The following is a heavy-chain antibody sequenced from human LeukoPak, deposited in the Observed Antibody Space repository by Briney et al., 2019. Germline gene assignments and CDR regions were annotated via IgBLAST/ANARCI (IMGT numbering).Heavy chain of an antibody. V-gene: IGHV3-7*01. Sequence: GSLRLSCAASGFTFSSYWMSWVRQAPGKGLEWVANIKQDGSEKYYVDSVKGRFTISRDNAKNSLYLQMNSLRAEDTAVYYCARDLAVRREYYFDYWGQGTLITVSS. CDR1: GFTFSSYW. J-gene: IGHJ4*02. CDR3: ARDLAVRREYYFDY. CDR2: IKQDGSEK. D-gene: IGHD3-10*01.